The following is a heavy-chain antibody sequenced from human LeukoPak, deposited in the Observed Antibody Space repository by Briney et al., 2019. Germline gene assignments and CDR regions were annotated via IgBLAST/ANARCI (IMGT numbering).Heavy chain of an antibody. CDR1: GGPISSGGYY. V-gene: IGHV4-31*03. CDR2: IYYSGST. Sequence: SETLSLTCTVSGGPISSGGYYWSWIRQHPGKGLEWIGYIYYSGSTYYNPSLKSRVTISVDTSKNQFSLKLSSVTAADTAVYYCAISIEDSNWFDPWGQGTLVTVSS. D-gene: IGHD2-15*01. CDR3: AISIEDSNWFDP. J-gene: IGHJ5*02.